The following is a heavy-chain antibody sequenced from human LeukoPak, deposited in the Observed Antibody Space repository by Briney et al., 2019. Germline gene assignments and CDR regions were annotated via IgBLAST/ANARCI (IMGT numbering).Heavy chain of an antibody. J-gene: IGHJ5*02. CDR2: IYTSGST. Sequence: SETLSLTCTVSGGSISSYYWSWIRQPAGKGLEWIGRIYTSGSTNYNPSLKSRITMSVDTSKNQFSLKLSSVTAADTAVYYCARAIPCGDCCNWFDPWCQGTLVTVSS. D-gene: IGHD2-21*02. CDR1: GGSISSYY. CDR3: ARAIPCGDCCNWFDP. V-gene: IGHV4-4*07.